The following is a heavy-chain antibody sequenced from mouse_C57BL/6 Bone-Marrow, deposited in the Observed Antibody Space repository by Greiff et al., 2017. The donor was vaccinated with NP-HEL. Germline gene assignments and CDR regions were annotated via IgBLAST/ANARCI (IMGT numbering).Heavy chain of an antibody. CDR2: IDPSDSYT. CDR3: AREDGYDGAY. J-gene: IGHJ3*01. CDR1: GYTFTSYW. D-gene: IGHD2-2*01. V-gene: IGHV1-50*01. Sequence: QVHVKQPGAELVKPGASVKLSCKASGYTFTSYWMQWVKQRPGQGLEWIGEIDPSDSYTNYNQKFKGKATLTVDTSSSTAYMQLSSLTSEDSAVYYCAREDGYDGAYWGQGTLVTVSA.